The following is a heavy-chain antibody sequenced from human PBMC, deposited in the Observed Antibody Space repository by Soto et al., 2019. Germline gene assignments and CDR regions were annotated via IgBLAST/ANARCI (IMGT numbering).Heavy chain of an antibody. CDR3: AKSPPAVAGYFDY. V-gene: IGHV3-30*18. Sequence: QVQLVESGGGVVQPGRSLRLSCAASGFTFSSSGMHWVRQAPGKGLEWVAVTSFDGSSGYYADSVRGRFTISRDNSNNTLYLQMNRLRAEDTAVYYCAKSPPAVAGYFDYSGQGTLVTVSS. CDR2: TSFDGSSG. J-gene: IGHJ4*02. CDR1: GFTFSSSG. D-gene: IGHD6-19*01.